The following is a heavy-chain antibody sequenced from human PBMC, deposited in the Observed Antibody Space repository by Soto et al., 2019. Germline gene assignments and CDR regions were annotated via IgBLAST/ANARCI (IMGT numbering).Heavy chain of an antibody. CDR3: ARLLPHDNYYDSSGYYSGAFDI. CDR2: IYPGDSDT. V-gene: IGHV5-51*01. J-gene: IGHJ3*02. D-gene: IGHD3-22*01. CDR1: GYSFTSYW. Sequence: PGESLKISCKGSGYSFTSYWIGWVRQMPGKGLDWMGIIYPGDSDTRYSPSFQGQVTISADKSISTAYLQWSSLKASDTAMYNCARLLPHDNYYDSSGYYSGAFDIWGQGTMVTVSS.